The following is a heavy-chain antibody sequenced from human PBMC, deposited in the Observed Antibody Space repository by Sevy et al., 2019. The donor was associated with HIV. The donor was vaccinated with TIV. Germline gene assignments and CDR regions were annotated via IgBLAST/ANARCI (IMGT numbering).Heavy chain of an antibody. D-gene: IGHD3-3*01. V-gene: IGHV1-3*01. J-gene: IGHJ4*02. CDR3: ARALEWYPDYFDY. CDR2: INAGNGNT. CDR1: GYTFTSYA. Sequence: ASVKVSCKASGYTFTSYAMHWVRQAPGQRLEWMGWINAGNGNTKYSQKFQGRVTITRDTSASTAYMELSSLRSEDTAVYYCARALEWYPDYFDYWGLGTLVTVSS.